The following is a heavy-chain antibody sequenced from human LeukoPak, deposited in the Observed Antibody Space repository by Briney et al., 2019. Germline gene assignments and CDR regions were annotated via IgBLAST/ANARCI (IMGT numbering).Heavy chain of an antibody. CDR2: ISGSGGST. D-gene: IGHD1-26*01. V-gene: IGHV3-23*01. J-gene: IGHJ4*02. CDR1: GFTVSSNY. Sequence: GGSLRLSCAASGFTVSSNYMSWVRQAPGKGLEWVSAISGSGGSTYYADSVKGRFTISRDNSKNTLYLQMNSLRAEDTAVYYCAKARSSGSYLDYWGQGTLVTVSS. CDR3: AKARSSGSYLDY.